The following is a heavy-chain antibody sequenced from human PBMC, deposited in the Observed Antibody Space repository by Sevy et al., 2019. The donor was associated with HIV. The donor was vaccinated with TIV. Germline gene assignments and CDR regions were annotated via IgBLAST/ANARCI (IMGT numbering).Heavy chain of an antibody. V-gene: IGHV1-69*13. CDR1: GGTFSSYN. Sequence: ASVKVSCKASGGTFSSYNFNWVRQAPGQGLEWMGRIIPIFGSSNYAEDFQGRVTVTPDESTTKVYMELSSLRLDDTAVYYWASYGSWGSYRLDAFHFWGQGTLVTVSS. J-gene: IGHJ3*01. D-gene: IGHD3-16*02. CDR3: ASYGSWGSYRLDAFHF. CDR2: IIPIFGSS.